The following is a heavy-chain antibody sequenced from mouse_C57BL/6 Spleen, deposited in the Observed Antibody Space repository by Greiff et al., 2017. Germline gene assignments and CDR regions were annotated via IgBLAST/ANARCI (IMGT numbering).Heavy chain of an antibody. CDR3: TRSSHYYGSSQAWFAD. CDR1: GYTFTDYE. CDR2: IDPETGGT. Sequence: VQVVESGAELVRPGASVTLSCKASGYTFTDYEMHWVKQTPVHGLEWIGAIDPETGGTAYNQKFKGKAILTADKSSSTAYMELRSLTSEASAVYYCTRSSHYYGSSQAWFADWGQGTLVTVSA. D-gene: IGHD1-1*01. J-gene: IGHJ3*01. V-gene: IGHV1-15*01.